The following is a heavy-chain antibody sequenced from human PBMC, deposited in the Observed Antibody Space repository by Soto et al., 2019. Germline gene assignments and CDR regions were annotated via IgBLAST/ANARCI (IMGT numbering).Heavy chain of an antibody. V-gene: IGHV3-23*01. CDR3: AKDSPSYDILTGYSPFDY. CDR1: GFTFSSYA. D-gene: IGHD3-9*01. Sequence: ELQLLESGGDLVQPGGSLRLSCEASGFTFSSYAMSWVRQAPGKGLEWVSAISGSGGSTYYADSVKGRFTISRDNSKKTLYLQMNSLRAEDTAVYYCAKDSPSYDILTGYSPFDYWGQGTLVTVSS. CDR2: ISGSGGST. J-gene: IGHJ4*02.